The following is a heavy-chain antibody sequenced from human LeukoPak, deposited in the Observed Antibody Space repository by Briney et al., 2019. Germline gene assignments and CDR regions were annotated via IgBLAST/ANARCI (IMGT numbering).Heavy chain of an antibody. CDR1: GYSISSGYY. Sequence: SETLSLTCAVSGYSISSGYYWGWIRQPPGKGLEWIGSIYHSGSTYYNPSLKSRVTISVDTSKNQFSLKLSSVTAADTAVYFCARDSDQGGIDYWGQGTLVTVSS. V-gene: IGHV4-38-2*02. J-gene: IGHJ4*02. CDR3: ARDSDQGGIDY. D-gene: IGHD3-16*01. CDR2: IYHSGST.